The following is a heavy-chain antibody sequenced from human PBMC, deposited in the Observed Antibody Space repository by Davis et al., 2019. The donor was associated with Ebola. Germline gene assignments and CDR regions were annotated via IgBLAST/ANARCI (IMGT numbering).Heavy chain of an antibody. V-gene: IGHV3-23*01. CDR3: VKDSSNIWFDI. D-gene: IGHD2/OR15-2a*01. CDR2: FGTGGDT. Sequence: PGGPLRLSCAASGFTFSSYAMSWVRQAPGKGLEWVSTFGTGGDTYYAASVKGRFAISRDNSRGTLYLQMNSLRVEDTAIYYCVKDSSNIWFDIWGQGTLVTVSS. CDR1: GFTFSSYA. J-gene: IGHJ3*02.